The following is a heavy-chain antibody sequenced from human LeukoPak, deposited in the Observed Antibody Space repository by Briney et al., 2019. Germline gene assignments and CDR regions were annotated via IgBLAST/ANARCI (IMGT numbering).Heavy chain of an antibody. CDR2: IYYSGST. J-gene: IGHJ4*02. Sequence: SETLSLTCAVSGGSISSGGYSWSWIRQPPGKGLEWIGYIYYSGSTYYNPSLKSRVTISVDTSKNQFSLKLSSVTAADTAVYYCARGLNFDWSSPFNYWGQGTLVTVSS. D-gene: IGHD3-9*01. CDR1: GGSISSGGYS. CDR3: ARGLNFDWSSPFNY. V-gene: IGHV4-30-4*07.